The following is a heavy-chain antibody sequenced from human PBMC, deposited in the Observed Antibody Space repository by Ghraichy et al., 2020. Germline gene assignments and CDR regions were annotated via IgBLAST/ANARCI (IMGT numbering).Heavy chain of an antibody. CDR1: AFTFSSYA. CDR2: IRGSGSST. D-gene: IGHD3-22*01. Sequence: GGSLRLSCAASAFTFSSYAMTWVRQAPGKGLEWVSTIRGSGSSTYYTDAVKGRFTISRDNSKNTLYLQMNSLRAEDTAVYYCAKDRDYYDSSGYSFNAFDIWGKGTLVTVSS. V-gene: IGHV3-23*01. CDR3: AKDRDYYDSSGYSFNAFDI. J-gene: IGHJ3*02.